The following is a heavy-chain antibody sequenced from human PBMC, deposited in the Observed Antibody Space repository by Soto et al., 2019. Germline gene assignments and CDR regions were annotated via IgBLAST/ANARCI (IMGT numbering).Heavy chain of an antibody. CDR3: AGGSGWESES. CDR2: IEQDGGEK. D-gene: IGHD6-19*01. Sequence: EVQLVESGGGLVQPGGSLRLSCVLSEFTFSTYWMSWVRQAPGEGLEWVANIEQDGGEKNYLESVRGRFTISRDNAKKSLYLEMNSLRAEDTAVYYCAGGSGWESESWGQGTLVTVSS. J-gene: IGHJ4*02. CDR1: EFTFSTYW. V-gene: IGHV3-7*05.